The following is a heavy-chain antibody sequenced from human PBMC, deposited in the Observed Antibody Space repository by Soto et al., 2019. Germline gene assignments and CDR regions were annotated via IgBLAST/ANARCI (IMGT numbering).Heavy chain of an antibody. D-gene: IGHD5-18*01. CDR3: AKERHKAKDRDFDY. J-gene: IGHJ4*02. CDR1: GFTFSEYG. Sequence: QVQLVESGGGVVQPGRSLRLSSVASGFTFSEYGMNWVRQAPGKGLEWMAFISYDGSNKYNADSVKGRFTISRDNSKNTLYLQMNSLRAEDTAVYYCAKERHKAKDRDFDYWGQGTLVTVSS. CDR2: ISYDGSNK. V-gene: IGHV3-30*18.